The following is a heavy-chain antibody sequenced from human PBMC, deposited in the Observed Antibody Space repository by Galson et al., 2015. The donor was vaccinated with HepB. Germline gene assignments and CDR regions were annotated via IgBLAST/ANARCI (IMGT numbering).Heavy chain of an antibody. CDR3: ARDSIGFYYFDY. D-gene: IGHD3-22*01. Sequence: LSLTCTVSGGSISSSSYYWGWIRQPPGKGLEWIGSIYYSGSTYYNPSLKSRVTISVDTSKNQFSLKLSSVTAADTAVYYCARDSIGFYYFDYWGQGTLVTVSS. V-gene: IGHV4-39*07. CDR2: IYYSGST. CDR1: GGSISSSSYY. J-gene: IGHJ4*02.